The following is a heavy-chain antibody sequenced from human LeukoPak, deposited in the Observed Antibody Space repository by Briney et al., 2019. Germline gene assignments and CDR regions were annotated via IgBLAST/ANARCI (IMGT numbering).Heavy chain of an antibody. D-gene: IGHD6-19*01. V-gene: IGHV4-34*01. CDR2: INHSGST. CDR1: GGSFSGYY. CDR3: AIMAGDDAFDI. Sequence: PSETLSLTCAVYGGSFSGYYWSWLRQPPGKGLEWIGEINHSGSTNYNPSLKSRVTISVDTSKNQFSLKLSSVTAADTAVYYCAIMAGDDAFDIWGQGAMVTVSS. J-gene: IGHJ3*02.